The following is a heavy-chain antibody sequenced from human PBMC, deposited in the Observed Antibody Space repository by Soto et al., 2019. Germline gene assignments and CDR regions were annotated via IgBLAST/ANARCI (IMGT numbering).Heavy chain of an antibody. CDR3: ARMESFGSLNWFDP. D-gene: IGHD5-18*01. Sequence: GAPGKVSCKASGYTFTNKEVGGGRQATGQGLEWMGWMNPGSGDTGYAQKFQGRVTMTRDISIATAYMELNSLTSEDTAIYYCARMESFGSLNWFDPWGQGTLVTVSS. V-gene: IGHV1-8*02. CDR1: GYTFTNKE. J-gene: IGHJ5*02. CDR2: MNPGSGDT.